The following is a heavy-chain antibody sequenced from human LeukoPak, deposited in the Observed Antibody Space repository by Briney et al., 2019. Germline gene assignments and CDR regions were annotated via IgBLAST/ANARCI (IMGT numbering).Heavy chain of an antibody. Sequence: GGSLRLSCAASGFTFSTYAMSWVRQAPGKGLEWVSGISGSGGSTYYADSVKGRFTISRDNSKNTLYLQMNSLRAEDTAVYYCAKDYYYGSGSYFFSNDYWGQGTLVTVSS. CDR2: ISGSGGST. J-gene: IGHJ4*02. CDR3: AKDYYYGSGSYFFSNDY. D-gene: IGHD3-10*01. CDR1: GFTFSTYA. V-gene: IGHV3-23*01.